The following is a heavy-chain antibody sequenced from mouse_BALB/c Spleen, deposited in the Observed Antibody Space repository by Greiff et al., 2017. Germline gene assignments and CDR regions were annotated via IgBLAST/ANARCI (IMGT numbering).Heavy chain of an antibody. Sequence: EVQRVESGPGLVKPSQSLSLTCTVTGYSITSDYAWNWIRQFPGNKLEWMGYISYSGSTSYNPSLKSRISITRDTSKNQFFLQLNSVTTEDTATYYCARKDYGYYAMDYWGQGTSVTVSS. CDR2: ISYSGST. CDR3: ARKDYGYYAMDY. D-gene: IGHD1-1*01. V-gene: IGHV3-2*02. J-gene: IGHJ4*01. CDR1: GYSITSDYA.